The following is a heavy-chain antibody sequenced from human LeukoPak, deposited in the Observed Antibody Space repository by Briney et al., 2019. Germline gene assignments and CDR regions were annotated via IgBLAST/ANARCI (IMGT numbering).Heavy chain of an antibody. CDR3: ARRRGVLSGSISPAPPDY. CDR1: GYSFSSYW. Sequence: PGESLKISCQGSGYSFSSYWIAWVRQMPGKGLEWMGIIYPGDSDTRYSPSFQGQVTISADKSISTAYLQWSSLKASDTAMYYCARRRGVLSGSISPAPPDYWGQGTLVTVSS. D-gene: IGHD6-19*01. V-gene: IGHV5-51*01. J-gene: IGHJ4*02. CDR2: IYPGDSDT.